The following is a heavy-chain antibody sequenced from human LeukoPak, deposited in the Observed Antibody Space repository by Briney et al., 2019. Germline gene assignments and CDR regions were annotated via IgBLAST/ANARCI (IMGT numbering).Heavy chain of an antibody. V-gene: IGHV4-34*01. CDR2: INHSGST. CDR3: ARQRIQLWSGRILGFDP. J-gene: IGHJ5*02. Sequence: PSETLSLTCTVSGGSISSYYWSWIRQPPGKGLEWIGEINHSGSTNYNPSLKSRVTISVDTSKNQFSLKLSSVTAADTAVYYCARQRIQLWSGRILGFDPWGQGTLVTVSS. CDR1: GGSISSYY. D-gene: IGHD5-18*01.